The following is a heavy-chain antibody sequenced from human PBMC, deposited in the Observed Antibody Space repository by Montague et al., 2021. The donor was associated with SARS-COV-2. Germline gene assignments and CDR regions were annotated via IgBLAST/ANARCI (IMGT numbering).Heavy chain of an antibody. J-gene: IGHJ6*02. CDR1: GGSISSGGYY. Sequence: TLSLTCTVSGGSISSGGYYWSWIRQHPGKGLEWIGYIYYSGSTYYNPSFKSRVTISVDTSKNQFSLKLSSVTAADTAVCYCALNYFRVRSWYGMDVWGQGTTVTVSS. D-gene: IGHD3-10*01. V-gene: IGHV4-31*03. CDR2: IYYSGST. CDR3: ALNYFRVRSWYGMDV.